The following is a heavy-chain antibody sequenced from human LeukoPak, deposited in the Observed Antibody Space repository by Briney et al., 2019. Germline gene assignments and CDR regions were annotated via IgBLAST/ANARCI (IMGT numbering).Heavy chain of an antibody. CDR3: TTFDYGDYGGY. CDR1: GFTFSGSA. Sequence: GGSLRLSCAASGFTFSGSAMHWVRQASGKGLEWVGRIRNKANSYATAYAASVKGRFTISRDDSKNTAYLQMNSLKTEDTAVYYCTTFDYGDYGGYWGQGTLVTVSS. CDR2: IRNKANSYAT. J-gene: IGHJ4*02. D-gene: IGHD4-17*01. V-gene: IGHV3-73*01.